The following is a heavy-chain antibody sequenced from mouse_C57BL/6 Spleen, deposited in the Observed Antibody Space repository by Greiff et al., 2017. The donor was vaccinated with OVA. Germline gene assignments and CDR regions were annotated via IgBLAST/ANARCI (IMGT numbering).Heavy chain of an antibody. CDR3: ARGGYDEGWFAY. J-gene: IGHJ3*01. D-gene: IGHD2-2*01. Sequence: EVQLKESGPGLVKPSQSLSLTCSVTGYSITSGYYWYWIRQFPGNKLEWMGYISYDGSNNSNPSLNNRISITRDTAKNQLCLKLISVTTEDTATYYGARGGYDEGWFAYWGQGTLVTVSA. CDR2: ISYDGSN. CDR1: GYSITSGYY. V-gene: IGHV3-6*01.